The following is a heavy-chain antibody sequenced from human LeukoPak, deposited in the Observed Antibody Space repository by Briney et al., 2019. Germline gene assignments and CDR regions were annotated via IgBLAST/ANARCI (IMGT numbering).Heavy chain of an antibody. CDR2: FTGGGHST. V-gene: IGHV3-23*01. Sequence: RGSLTLSCAASGFTFSSYAMSWVRQAPGKGLEWVSAFTGGGHSTYYADSVKGRFTISRDNSKNTLYLQLNSLTAEDTAIYYCTTYTVTPRNFDYWGQGTLVTASP. CDR1: GFTFSSYA. CDR3: TTYTVTPRNFDY. J-gene: IGHJ4*02. D-gene: IGHD4-17*01.